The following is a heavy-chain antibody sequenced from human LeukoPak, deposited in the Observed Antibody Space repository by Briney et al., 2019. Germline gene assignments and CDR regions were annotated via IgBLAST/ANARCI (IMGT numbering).Heavy chain of an antibody. V-gene: IGHV4-34*01. J-gene: IGHJ4*02. CDR1: GGSFSGYY. CDR2: INHSGST. Sequence: SETRSLTCAVYGGSFSGYYWSWIRQPPGKGLDWIGEINHSGSTNYNPSLKSRVTISVDTSKNQFPPKLSSVTAADTAVYYCARFIPRGYCSSTSCYYFDYWGQGTLVTVSS. D-gene: IGHD2-2*01. CDR3: ARFIPRGYCSSTSCYYFDY.